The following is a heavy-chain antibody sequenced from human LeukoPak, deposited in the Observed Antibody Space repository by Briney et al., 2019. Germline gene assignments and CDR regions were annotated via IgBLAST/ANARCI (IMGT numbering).Heavy chain of an antibody. J-gene: IGHJ5*02. CDR2: ISAYNGNT. Sequence: ASVKVSCKASGYTFTSYGISWVRQALGQGLEWMGWISAYNGNTNYAQKLQGRVTMTTDTSTSTAYMELRSLRSDDTAAYYCAREPQDYGDYSGFDPWGQGTLVTVSS. V-gene: IGHV1-18*01. CDR1: GYTFTSYG. CDR3: AREPQDYGDYSGFDP. D-gene: IGHD4-17*01.